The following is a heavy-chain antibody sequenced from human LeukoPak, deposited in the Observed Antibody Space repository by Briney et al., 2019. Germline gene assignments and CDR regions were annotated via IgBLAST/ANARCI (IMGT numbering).Heavy chain of an antibody. CDR1: GYTFIDYF. CDR2: INPNSGVT. V-gene: IGHV1-2*02. Sequence: SVKVSCKASGYTFIDYFIHWMRQTPGQGLEWLGWINPNSGVTRYAQKFQDRVTMTRDTAAYMELSSLKSDDTAVYYCAGAVSGTLGGAFDIWGQGTAVTVSS. J-gene: IGHJ3*02. CDR3: AGAVSGTLGGAFDI. D-gene: IGHD1-7*01.